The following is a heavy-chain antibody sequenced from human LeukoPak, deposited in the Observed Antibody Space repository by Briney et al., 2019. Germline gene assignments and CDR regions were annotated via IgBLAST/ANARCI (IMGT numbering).Heavy chain of an antibody. Sequence: PSETLSLTCTVSGGSISSYYWSWIRQPPGKGLEWIGYIYYSGSTNYNPSLKSRVTISVDTSKNQFSLKLSSVTAADTAVYYCARHFSSSWYPYIDCWGQGTLVTVSS. V-gene: IGHV4-59*08. CDR1: GGSISSYY. J-gene: IGHJ4*02. D-gene: IGHD6-13*01. CDR2: IYYSGST. CDR3: ARHFSSSWYPYIDC.